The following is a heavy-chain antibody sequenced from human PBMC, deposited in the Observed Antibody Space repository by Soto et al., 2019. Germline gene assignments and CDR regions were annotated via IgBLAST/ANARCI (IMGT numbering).Heavy chain of an antibody. D-gene: IGHD3-9*01. J-gene: IGHJ5*02. V-gene: IGHV1-69*02. CDR3: ARGRYDILTGYYSENNWFDP. CDR2: IIPILGIA. Sequence: QVQLVQSGAEVKKPGSSVKVSCKASGGTFSSYTISWVRQAPGQGLEWMGRIIPILGIANYAQKFQGRVTITADKSTSTAYMELSSLISEDTAVYYCARGRYDILTGYYSENNWFDPWGQGTLVTVSS. CDR1: GGTFSSYT.